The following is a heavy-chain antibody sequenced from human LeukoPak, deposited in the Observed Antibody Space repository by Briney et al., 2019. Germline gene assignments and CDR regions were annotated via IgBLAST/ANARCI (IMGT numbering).Heavy chain of an antibody. Sequence: AGGSLRLSCAASGFTVSSNYMSWVRQAPGKGLERVSIIYSGGSTYYAGSVKGRFTISRDNSKNTLYLQMNSLRAEDTAVYYCAKGENWQQLVHFWGQGTLVTVSS. CDR2: IYSGGST. J-gene: IGHJ4*02. D-gene: IGHD6-13*01. CDR1: GFTVSSNY. V-gene: IGHV3-53*01. CDR3: AKGENWQQLVHF.